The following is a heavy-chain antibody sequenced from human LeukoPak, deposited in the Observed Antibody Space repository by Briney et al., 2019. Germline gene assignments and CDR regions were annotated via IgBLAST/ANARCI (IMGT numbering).Heavy chain of an antibody. V-gene: IGHV4-34*01. J-gene: IGHJ4*02. Sequence: PGRSLRLSCAASGLTSCSYAMSSIRQPPGKGPQWIGEINHSGSTNYNPSLKSRVTISVDTSKNQFSLKLSSVTAADTAVYYCARGPRMATNERRTASFDYWGQGTLVTVSS. CDR1: GLTSCSYA. CDR3: ARGPRMATNERRTASFDY. CDR2: INHSGST. D-gene: IGHD5-24*01.